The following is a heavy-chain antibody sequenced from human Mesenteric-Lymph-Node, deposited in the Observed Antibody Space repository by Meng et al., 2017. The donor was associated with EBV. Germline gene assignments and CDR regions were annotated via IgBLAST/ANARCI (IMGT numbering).Heavy chain of an antibody. CDR3: ARVKPSIWFGELFYYFDY. J-gene: IGHJ4*02. Sequence: QLQRPATGPGLGMPSQALSIPCTVSGASVNSGGYSWSSSRQSPEKGLEWIGYVHHSGLTYYMPSLETRVIISLERSKSQFSLNLRSVTAADTAVYYCARVKPSIWFGELFYYFDYWGPGILVTVSS. CDR2: VHHSGLT. D-gene: IGHD3-10*01. CDR1: GASVNSGGYS. V-gene: IGHV4-30-2*06.